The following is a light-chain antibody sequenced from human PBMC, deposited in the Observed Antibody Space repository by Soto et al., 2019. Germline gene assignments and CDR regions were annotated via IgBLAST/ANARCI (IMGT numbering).Light chain of an antibody. V-gene: IGLV2-14*01. CDR2: EVT. J-gene: IGLJ2*01. CDR1: SSDVGGYNF. Sequence: QSVLTQPASVSGSPGQSITISCTGTSSDVGGYNFVSWYQHYPGKAPKLMIYEVTDRPSGVSNRFSVSKSGNTASLTISGLQAEDEADYYCMIWPSNASEVFGGGTKLTVL. CDR3: MIWPSNASEV.